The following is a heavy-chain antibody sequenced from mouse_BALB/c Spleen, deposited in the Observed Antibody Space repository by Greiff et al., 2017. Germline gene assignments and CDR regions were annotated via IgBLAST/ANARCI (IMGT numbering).Heavy chain of an antibody. J-gene: IGHJ1*01. D-gene: IGHD1-2*01. CDR2: ISYSGST. CDR1: GYSITSDYA. V-gene: IGHV3-2*02. CDR3: ARGHYGLWYFDV. Sequence: EVQLQESGPGLVKPSQSLSLTCTVTGYSITSDYAWNWIRQFPGNKLEWMGYISYSGSTSYNPSLKSRISITRDTSKNQFFLQLNSVTTEDTATYYCARGHYGLWYFDVWGAGTTVTVSS.